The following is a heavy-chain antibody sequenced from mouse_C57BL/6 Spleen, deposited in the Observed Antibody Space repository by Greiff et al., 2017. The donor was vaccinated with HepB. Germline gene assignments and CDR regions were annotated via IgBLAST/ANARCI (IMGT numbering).Heavy chain of an antibody. CDR3: ASPLESSPSYAMDY. J-gene: IGHJ4*01. CDR1: GFTFSDYG. D-gene: IGHD1-1*01. V-gene: IGHV5-17*01. CDR2: ISSGSSTI. Sequence: EVQLVESGGGLVKPGGSLKLSCAASGFTFSDYGMHWVRQAPEKGLEWVAYISSGSSTIYYADTVKGRFTISRDNAKNTLFLQMTSLRSEDTSMYYCASPLESSPSYAMDYWGQGTSVTVSS.